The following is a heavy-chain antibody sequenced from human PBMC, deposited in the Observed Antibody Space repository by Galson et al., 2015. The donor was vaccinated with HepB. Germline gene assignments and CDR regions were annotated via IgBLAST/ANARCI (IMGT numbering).Heavy chain of an antibody. CDR2: ISGSGGGT. CDR1: GFTFSSYS. V-gene: IGHV3-23*01. Sequence: SLRLSCAASGFTFSSYSMNWVRQAPGKGLEWVSAISGSGGGTYYADSVKGRFTISRDNSKNTLYLQMNSLRAEDTAVYYCAKDSRAGIAAAGRSYWGQGTLVTVSS. J-gene: IGHJ4*02. CDR3: AKDSRAGIAAAGRSY. D-gene: IGHD6-13*01.